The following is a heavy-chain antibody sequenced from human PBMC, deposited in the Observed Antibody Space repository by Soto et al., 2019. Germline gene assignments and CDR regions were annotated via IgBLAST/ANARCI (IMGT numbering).Heavy chain of an antibody. Sequence: GGSLRLCCVGSGFTFNSYGMHWIRQEPGKGLEWVAVISYDGSNKYYVDSAKGRFTISRDNSKNTVYLQMNSLRPEDTAVYYCAKDPVEMAPNQRGYFDCWGQGTLVTVTS. CDR3: AKDPVEMAPNQRGYFDC. CDR1: GFTFNSYG. CDR2: ISYDGSNK. V-gene: IGHV3-30*18. J-gene: IGHJ4*02. D-gene: IGHD2-15*01.